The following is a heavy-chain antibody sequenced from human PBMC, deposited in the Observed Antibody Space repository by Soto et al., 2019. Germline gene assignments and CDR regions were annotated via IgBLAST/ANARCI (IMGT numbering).Heavy chain of an antibody. Sequence: PSETLSLTCTVSGGSISSGDYYWSWIRQPPGKGLEWIGYIYYSGSTYYNPSLKSRVTISVDTSKNQFSLKLSSVTAADTAVYYCARDLSGGKMDYGMDVWGQGTTVTVSS. V-gene: IGHV4-30-4*01. CDR2: IYYSGST. CDR3: ARDLSGGKMDYGMDV. D-gene: IGHD2-15*01. J-gene: IGHJ6*02. CDR1: GGSISSGDYY.